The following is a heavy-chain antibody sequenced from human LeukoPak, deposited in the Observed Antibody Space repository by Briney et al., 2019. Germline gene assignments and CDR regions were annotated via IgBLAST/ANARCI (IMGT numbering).Heavy chain of an antibody. D-gene: IGHD3-10*01. Sequence: GGSLRLSCAASGFRFGDHYMSWVRQAPGKGPEWISYISGNGGDIAYADSVKGRFTISRDNAKNSLYLQVNSLRVEDTAVYHCVRHSGRAGGQWGQGTLIAVSS. J-gene: IGHJ4*02. CDR3: VRHSGRAGGQ. CDR1: GFRFGDHY. CDR2: ISGNGGDI. V-gene: IGHV3-11*01.